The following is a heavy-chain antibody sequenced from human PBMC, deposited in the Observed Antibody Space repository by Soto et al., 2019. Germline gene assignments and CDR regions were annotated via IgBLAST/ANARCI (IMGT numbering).Heavy chain of an antibody. CDR2: ISNDGSDK. J-gene: IGHJ3*01. V-gene: IGHV3-30*18. Sequence: QVQLVESGGGVVQPGRSLRLSCAASGFTFNNYGMHWVRQAPGKGLEWVAVISNDGSDKYYADSVKGRLTITRDNSKDTLYLQMNGVRAEDTAVYYCAKDQGIAASHGIDWGQGTMVTVSS. CDR3: AKDQGIAASHGID. D-gene: IGHD6-13*01. CDR1: GFTFNNYG.